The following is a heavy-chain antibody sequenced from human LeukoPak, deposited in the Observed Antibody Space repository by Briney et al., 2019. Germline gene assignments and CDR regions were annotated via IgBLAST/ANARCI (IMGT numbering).Heavy chain of an antibody. CDR2: IKKDGSEK. D-gene: IGHD3-3*01. CDR1: GFTFSSYW. CDR3: ARGSRLGVVERDAFGI. V-gene: IGHV3-7*01. J-gene: IGHJ3*02. Sequence: PGGSLRLSCAASGFTFSSYWMSWVRQAPGKGLEWVANIKKDGSEKYYVDSVKGRFTISRDNAKTSLYLQMNSLRAEDTAVYYCARGSRLGVVERDAFGIWGQGTMVTVSS.